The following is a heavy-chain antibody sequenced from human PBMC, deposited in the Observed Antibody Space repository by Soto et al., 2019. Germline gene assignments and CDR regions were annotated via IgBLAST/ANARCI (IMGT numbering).Heavy chain of an antibody. D-gene: IGHD5-12*01. J-gene: IGHJ4*02. Sequence: QVQLQQWGAGLLKPSETLSLTCAVYGGSFSGYYWSWIRQPPGKGLEWIGEINHSGSTNYNPSLKSRVTISVDTSKNQFSLKLSSVTAADTAVYYCASIKTVDSGYDEIDYWGQGTLVTVSS. CDR3: ASIKTVDSGYDEIDY. V-gene: IGHV4-34*01. CDR2: INHSGST. CDR1: GGSFSGYY.